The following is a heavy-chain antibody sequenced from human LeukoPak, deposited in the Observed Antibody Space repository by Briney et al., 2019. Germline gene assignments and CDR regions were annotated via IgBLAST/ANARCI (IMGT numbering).Heavy chain of an antibody. CDR1: GGSISSGDVY. Sequence: SGTLSLTCTVSGGSISSGDVYWSWIRQPPGKGLEWTGHIYYSGSTYYNSSIESRVTISVDTSKNQCYLQPSPVTAADSAVYYCDREGFHYDILAGYYRVRAFDIWGQGTMVTVSS. J-gene: IGHJ3*02. CDR3: DREGFHYDILAGYYRVRAFDI. V-gene: IGHV4-30-4*08. D-gene: IGHD3-9*01. CDR2: IYYSGST.